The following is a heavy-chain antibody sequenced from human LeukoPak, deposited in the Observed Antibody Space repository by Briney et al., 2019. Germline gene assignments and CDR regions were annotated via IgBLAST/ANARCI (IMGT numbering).Heavy chain of an antibody. V-gene: IGHV3-66*01. D-gene: IGHD1-1*01. Sequence: PGGSLRLSCAASGFTVSSNYMSWVRQAPVKGLEWVSVIHSGGSTVYANSVKGRFTISRDNSKNTLYLQMNGLRAEDTGVYYCAGRYSGYYYGLDLWGQGTTVTVSS. CDR1: GFTVSSNY. CDR2: IHSGGST. J-gene: IGHJ6*02. CDR3: AGRYSGYYYGLDL.